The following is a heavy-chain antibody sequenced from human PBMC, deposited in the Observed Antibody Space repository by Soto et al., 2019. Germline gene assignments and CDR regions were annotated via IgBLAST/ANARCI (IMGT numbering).Heavy chain of an antibody. J-gene: IGHJ6*03. V-gene: IGHV3-30*03. CDR1: GFTFSSYR. Sequence: VRRSGAACGFTFSSYRMHSVRQAPGKGLEWVAVISYDGSNKYYADSVKGRFTISRDNSKNTLYLQMNSLRAEDTAVYYCERNQTFYYYMDVWGKGTTVPVSS. CDR3: ERNQTFYYYMDV. CDR2: ISYDGSNK.